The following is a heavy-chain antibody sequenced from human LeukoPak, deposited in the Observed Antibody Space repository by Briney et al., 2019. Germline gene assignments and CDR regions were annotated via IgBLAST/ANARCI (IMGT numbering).Heavy chain of an antibody. Sequence: GGSLRLSCAASGFTVNSYWMNWVRQAPGKGLVWVSRISSDGKTTSYADSVKGRFTISRDNAKNTLSLQMNSLRGEDTAVYYCGREDRFVLGNDAFDIWGQGTVVTVSS. J-gene: IGHJ3*02. CDR2: ISSDGKTT. V-gene: IGHV3-74*01. CDR3: GREDRFVLGNDAFDI. CDR1: GFTVNSYW. D-gene: IGHD2-8*01.